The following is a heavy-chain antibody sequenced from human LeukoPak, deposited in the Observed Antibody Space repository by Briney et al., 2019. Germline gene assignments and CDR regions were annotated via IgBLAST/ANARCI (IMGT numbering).Heavy chain of an antibody. Sequence: GSLRLSCAASGFTFSSYEMNWVRQAPGRGLEWVASIKQDGSEKYYVDSVKGRFTISRDNARNSLDLQMSSLRAEDTAVYYCAKYVRSGLWDCWGQGTLVTVSS. D-gene: IGHD2-15*01. CDR1: GFTFSSYE. J-gene: IGHJ4*02. V-gene: IGHV3-7*05. CDR2: IKQDGSEK. CDR3: AKYVRSGLWDC.